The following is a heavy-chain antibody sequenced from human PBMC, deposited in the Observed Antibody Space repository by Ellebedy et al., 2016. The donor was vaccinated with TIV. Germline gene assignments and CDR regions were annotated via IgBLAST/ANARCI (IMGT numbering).Heavy chain of an antibody. D-gene: IGHD1-14*01. V-gene: IGHV1-3*01. CDR1: GYTFTSYA. CDR3: AETLGEPITVLYDAFDI. Sequence: ASVKVSXXASGYTFTSYAMHWVRQAPGQRLEWMGWINAGNGNTKYSQKFQGRVTITRDTSASTAYMELSSLRSEDTAVYYCAETLGEPITVLYDAFDIWGQGTMVTVSS. CDR2: INAGNGNT. J-gene: IGHJ3*02.